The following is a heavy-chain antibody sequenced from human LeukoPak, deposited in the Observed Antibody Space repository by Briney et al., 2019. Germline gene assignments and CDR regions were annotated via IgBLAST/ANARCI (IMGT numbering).Heavy chain of an antibody. CDR3: ARAHLIVLMVYARSAFDI. J-gene: IGHJ3*02. CDR2: IKQDGSEK. V-gene: IGHV3-7*01. Sequence: QTGGSLRLSCAASGFTFSSYWMSWVRQAPGKGLEWVANIKQDGSEKYYVDSVKGRFTISRDSAKNSLYLQMNSLRAEDTAVYYCARAHLIVLMVYARSAFDIWGQGTMVTVSS. D-gene: IGHD2-8*01. CDR1: GFTFSSYW.